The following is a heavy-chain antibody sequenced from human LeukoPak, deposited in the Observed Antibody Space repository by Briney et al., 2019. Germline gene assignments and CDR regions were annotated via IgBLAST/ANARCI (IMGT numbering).Heavy chain of an antibody. V-gene: IGHV3-21*01. CDR1: GFTFSSYS. J-gene: IGHJ4*02. CDR2: ISSSSSYI. CDR3: ARGWNYGSGSYSFDY. Sequence: PGGSLRLSCAASGFTFSSYSMNWVRQAPGKGLEWVSSISSSSSYIYYADSVKGRFTISRDNAKNSLYLQMNSLRAEDTAVYYCARGWNYGSGSYSFDYWGQGTLVTVSS. D-gene: IGHD3-10*01.